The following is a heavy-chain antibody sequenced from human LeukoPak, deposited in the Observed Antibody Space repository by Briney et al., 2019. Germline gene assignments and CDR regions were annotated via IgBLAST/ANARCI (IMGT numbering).Heavy chain of an antibody. CDR1: GGSFSGYY. D-gene: IGHD1-7*01. J-gene: IGHJ4*02. Sequence: SETLSLPCAVYGGSFSGYYWSWIRQPPGKGLEWIGEINHSGSTNYNPSLKSRVTISVDTSKNQFSLKLSSVTAADTAVYYCARRSLELRNWGQGTLVTVSS. CDR3: ARRSLELRN. CDR2: INHSGST. V-gene: IGHV4-34*01.